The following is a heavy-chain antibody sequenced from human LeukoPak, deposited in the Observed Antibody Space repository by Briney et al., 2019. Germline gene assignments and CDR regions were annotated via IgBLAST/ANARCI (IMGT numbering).Heavy chain of an antibody. J-gene: IGHJ6*04. V-gene: IGHV4-31*03. D-gene: IGHD3-10*01. CDR3: ARYYYGSGSYPDAYYYYGMDV. Sequence: SETLSLTCTVSGGSISSGGYYWSWIRQHPGKGLEWIGYIYCSGSTYYNPSLKSRVTISVDTSKNQFSLKLSSVTAADTAVYYCARYYYGSGSYPDAYYYYGMDVWGKGTTVTVSS. CDR1: GGSISSGGYY. CDR2: IYCSGST.